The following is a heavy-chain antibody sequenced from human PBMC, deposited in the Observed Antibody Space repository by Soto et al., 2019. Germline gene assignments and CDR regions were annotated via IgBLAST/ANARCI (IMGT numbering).Heavy chain of an antibody. CDR2: ISGSGGST. CDR1: GFTFSSYA. CDR3: AHYGSGSRPYYYYYMDV. J-gene: IGHJ6*03. D-gene: IGHD3-10*01. Sequence: GGSLRLSCAASGFTFSSYAMSWVRQAPGKGLEWVSAISGSGGSTYYADSVKGRFTISRDNSKNTLYLQMNSLRAEDTAVYYCAHYGSGSRPYYYYYMDVWGKGTTVTVSS. V-gene: IGHV3-23*01.